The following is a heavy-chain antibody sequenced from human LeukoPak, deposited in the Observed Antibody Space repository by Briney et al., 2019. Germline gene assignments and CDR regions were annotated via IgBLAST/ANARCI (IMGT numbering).Heavy chain of an antibody. J-gene: IGHJ4*02. CDR1: GGSFSGYY. CDR2: INRSGST. V-gene: IGHV4-34*01. CDR3: ARGTAAGKSFDY. D-gene: IGHD6-13*01. Sequence: PSETLSLTCAVYGGSFSGYYWSWIRQPPGKGLEWIGEINRSGSTNYNPSLKSRVTISVDTSKNQFSLKLSSVTAADTAVYYCARGTAAGKSFDYWGQGTLVTVSS.